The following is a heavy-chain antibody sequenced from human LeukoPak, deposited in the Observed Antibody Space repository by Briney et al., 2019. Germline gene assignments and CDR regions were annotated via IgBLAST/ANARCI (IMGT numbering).Heavy chain of an antibody. CDR1: GFTFRRNW. D-gene: IGHD5-18*01. J-gene: IGHJ4*01. Sequence: PGGSLRLSCAASGFTFRRNWMTWVRQAPGKGLEWVASIQDNGNQKIYVDSVKGRFTISRDNAQSSLSLQMNSLRGEDSAVYYCARDGYLAGLDYWGQGTLVTVA. CDR2: IQDNGNQK. V-gene: IGHV3-7*01. CDR3: ARDGYLAGLDY.